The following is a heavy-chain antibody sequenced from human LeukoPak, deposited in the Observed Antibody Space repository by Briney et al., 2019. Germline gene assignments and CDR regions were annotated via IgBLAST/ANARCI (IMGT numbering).Heavy chain of an antibody. CDR1: GGSISGYY. V-gene: IGHV4-4*07. CDR3: ARGGRYRSSWYWFDP. D-gene: IGHD6-13*01. Sequence: SETLSLTCTVSGGSISGYYWSWIRQPAGKGLEWIGRIYTSGSTNYNPSLKSRVTMSVDTSKNQFSLKLSSVTAADTAVYYCARGGRYRSSWYWFDPWGQGTLVTVSS. CDR2: IYTSGST. J-gene: IGHJ5*02.